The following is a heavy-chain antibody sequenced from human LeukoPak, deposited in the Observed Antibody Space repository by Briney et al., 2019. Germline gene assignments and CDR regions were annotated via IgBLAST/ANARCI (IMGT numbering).Heavy chain of an antibody. V-gene: IGHV3-21*01. Sequence: GGSLRLSCAASGFTFSTYSMNWVPEAPGKGLEGVSSITSSSIDIYYADSVRGRFTLSRDNAKNTLYLQMNSLRPEDTAVYYCARDPYSGGYGDYYCYYMDLWGQGTTVTISS. CDR1: GFTFSTYS. D-gene: IGHD1-26*01. CDR2: ITSSSIDI. CDR3: ARDPYSGGYGDYYCYYMDL. J-gene: IGHJ6*02.